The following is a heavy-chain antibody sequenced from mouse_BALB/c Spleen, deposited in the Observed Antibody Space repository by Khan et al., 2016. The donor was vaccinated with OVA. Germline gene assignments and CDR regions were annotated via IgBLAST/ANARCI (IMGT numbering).Heavy chain of an antibody. D-gene: IGHD2-10*01. CDR1: RFSLTNYG. V-gene: IGHV2-6-1*01. CDR3: ARQPYYHYNIMDY. J-gene: IGHJ4*01. Sequence: VKLEESGPGLVALSQSLSITCTISRFSLTNYGVHWVRQPPGKGLEWLVVIWSDGSTTYNSALKSRLTISKDNSKRQVFLKMNSLQTDDTGMYFCARQPYYHYNIMDYWGQGTSVTVSS. CDR2: IWSDGST.